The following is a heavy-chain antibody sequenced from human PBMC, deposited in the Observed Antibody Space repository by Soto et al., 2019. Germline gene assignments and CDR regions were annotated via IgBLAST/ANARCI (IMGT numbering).Heavy chain of an antibody. Sequence: GGSLRLSCAASGFTFSSYSMSWVRQAPGKGLEWVSGISGSGGRTYYADSVKGRFTISRDNSNNTLSLQMHILRVEDTAVYFCAKGGYYSLFDIWGQGTMVTVSS. CDR2: ISGSGGRT. CDR3: AKGGYYSLFDI. CDR1: GFTFSSYS. V-gene: IGHV3-23*01. J-gene: IGHJ3*02. D-gene: IGHD3-16*01.